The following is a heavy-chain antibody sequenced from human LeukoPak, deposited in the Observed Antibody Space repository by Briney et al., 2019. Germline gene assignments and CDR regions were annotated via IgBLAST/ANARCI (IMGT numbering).Heavy chain of an antibody. J-gene: IGHJ5*02. CDR1: GYTFTSYY. CDR3: ARARRGDWFDP. Sequence: ASVKVSCKASGYTFTSYYMHWVRQAPGQGLEWMGIINPSGGSTSYAQKFQARVTMTRDTSTSTVYMELSSLRSEDTAVYYCARARRGDWFDPWGQGTLVTVSS. CDR2: INPSGGST. D-gene: IGHD3-10*01. V-gene: IGHV1-46*01.